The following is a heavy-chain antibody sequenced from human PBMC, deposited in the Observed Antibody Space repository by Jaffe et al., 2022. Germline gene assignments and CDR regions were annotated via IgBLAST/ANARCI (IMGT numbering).Heavy chain of an antibody. Sequence: QLQLQESGPGLVKPSETLSLTCTVSGGSISSSSYYWGWIRQPPGKGLEWIGSIYYSGSTYYNPSLKSRVTISVDTSKNQFSLKLSSVTAADTAVYYCARPSRLHLGDPSGAFDIWGQGTMVTVSS. CDR3: ARPSRLHLGDPSGAFDI. D-gene: IGHD3-16*01. V-gene: IGHV4-39*01. J-gene: IGHJ3*02. CDR1: GGSISSSSYY. CDR2: IYYSGST.